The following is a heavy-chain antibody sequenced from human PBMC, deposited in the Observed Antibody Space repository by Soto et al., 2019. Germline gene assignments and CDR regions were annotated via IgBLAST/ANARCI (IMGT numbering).Heavy chain of an antibody. J-gene: IGHJ4*02. CDR1: GFSLSSYGMG. CDR2: IYWDDDK. V-gene: IGHV2-5*02. D-gene: IGHD4-17*01. Sequence: QITLKESGPTLVRPAQTLTLTCGFSGFSLSSYGMGVAWIRQPPGKALEWLALIYWDDDKRYSPSLKDRLAISKATSSNHVVLTITNMDRGDTASYFCAPGVDYDLLTFDHWGPVTLFTVFS. CDR3: APGVDYDLLTFDH.